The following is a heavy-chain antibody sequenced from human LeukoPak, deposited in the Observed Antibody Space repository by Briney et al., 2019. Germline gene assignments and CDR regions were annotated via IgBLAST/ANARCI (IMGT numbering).Heavy chain of an antibody. CDR2: IRYDGSNK. V-gene: IGHV3-30*02. J-gene: IGHJ6*03. CDR3: AKAPDCSSTSCFGAYYYYYMDV. D-gene: IGHD2-2*01. Sequence: PGGSLRLSCAASGFTFSSYDMHWVRQAPGKGLEWVAFIRYDGSNKYYADSVKGRFTISRDNSKNTLYLQMNSLRAEDTAVYYCAKAPDCSSTSCFGAYYYYYMDVWGKGTTVTVSS. CDR1: GFTFSSYD.